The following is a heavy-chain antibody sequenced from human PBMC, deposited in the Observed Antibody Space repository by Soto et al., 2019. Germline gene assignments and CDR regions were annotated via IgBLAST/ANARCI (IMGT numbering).Heavy chain of an antibody. Sequence: PSETLSLTCAVYGGSFSGYYWSWIRQPPGKGLEWIGEINHSGSTNYNPSLKSRVTISVDTSKNQFSLKLSSVTAADTAVYYCARLYNRGEQWQTSYYMDVWGKGTTVTVSS. CDR2: INHSGST. CDR1: GGSFSGYY. D-gene: IGHD6-19*01. CDR3: ARLYNRGEQWQTSYYMDV. V-gene: IGHV4-34*01. J-gene: IGHJ6*03.